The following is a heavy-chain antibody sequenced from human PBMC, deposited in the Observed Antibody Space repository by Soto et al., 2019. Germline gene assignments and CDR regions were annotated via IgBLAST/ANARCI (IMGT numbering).Heavy chain of an antibody. CDR3: ARSQVIAARPYYFDY. V-gene: IGHV3-9*01. CDR1: GFTFDDYG. Sequence: EVQLVESGGGLVQPGGSLRLSCAASGFTFDDYGMHWVRQAPGKGLEWVSGISWNSGSIGYVDSVKGRFTISRDNAKNSLYLQMNSLRAEDTAVYYCARSQVIAARPYYFDYWGQGTLVTVSS. D-gene: IGHD6-6*01. J-gene: IGHJ4*02. CDR2: ISWNSGSI.